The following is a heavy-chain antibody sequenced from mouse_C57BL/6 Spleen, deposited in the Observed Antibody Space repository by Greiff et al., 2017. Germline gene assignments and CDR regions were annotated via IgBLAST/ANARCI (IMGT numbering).Heavy chain of an antibody. CDR3: TRRGWHFDY. V-gene: IGHV1-15*01. CDR1: GYTFTDYE. Sequence: QVQLQQSGAELVRPGASVTLSCKASGYTFTDYEMHWVKQTPVHGLEWIGAIDPETGGTAYNQKFKGKAILTADKSSSTAYMELRSLTFVDSAVYYWTRRGWHFDYWGQGATLTVSS. CDR2: IDPETGGT. J-gene: IGHJ2*01.